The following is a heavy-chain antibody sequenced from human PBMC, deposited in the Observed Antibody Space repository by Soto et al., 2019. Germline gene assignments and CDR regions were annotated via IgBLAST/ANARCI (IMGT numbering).Heavy chain of an antibody. CDR3: AHRTTSVTWWFEP. D-gene: IGHD1-1*01. CDR1: GFSLTTSGVG. J-gene: IGHJ5*02. V-gene: IGHV2-5*02. CDR2: IYWDDDK. Sequence: QITLKESGPTLVKPTQTLTLTCTFSGFSLTTSGVGVGWIRQPPGKTLEWLALIYWDDDKRYSPCLKSRLTITKDTSKTQVVLKMTHMDPADIATYFCAHRTTSVTWWFEPWGQGTLVTVSS.